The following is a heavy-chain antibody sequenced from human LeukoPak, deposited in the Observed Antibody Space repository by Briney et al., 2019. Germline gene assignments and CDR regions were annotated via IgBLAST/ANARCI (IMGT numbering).Heavy chain of an antibody. CDR1: GGSFSGYY. D-gene: IGHD1-1*01. Sequence: PSETLSLTCAVYGGSFSGYYWSWIRQPPGKGLEWIGEINHSGSTNYNPSLKSRVTISVDTSKNQFSLKLSSVTAAYTAVYYCARVGRYLYYFYMDVWGKGTTVTVSS. CDR3: ARVGRYLYYFYMDV. CDR2: INHSGST. J-gene: IGHJ6*03. V-gene: IGHV4-34*01.